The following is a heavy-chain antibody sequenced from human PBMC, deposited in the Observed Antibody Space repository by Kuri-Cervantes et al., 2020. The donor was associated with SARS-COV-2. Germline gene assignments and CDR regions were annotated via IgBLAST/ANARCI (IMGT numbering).Heavy chain of an antibody. CDR2: IYPGDSDT. V-gene: IGHV5-51*01. J-gene: IGHJ6*03. CDR3: ARRAYGEQVDYYYMDV. Sequence: KVSCKGSGYSFTTYWIRWVRQMPGKGLEWMGIIYPGDSDTRYSPYFQGQVTISADKSISTAFLQWSSLKASDTAIYYCARRAYGEQVDYYYMDVWGKGTTVTVSS. D-gene: IGHD4-17*01. CDR1: GYSFTTYW.